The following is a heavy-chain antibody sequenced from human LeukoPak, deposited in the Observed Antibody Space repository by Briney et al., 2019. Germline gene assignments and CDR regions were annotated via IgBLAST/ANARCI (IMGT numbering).Heavy chain of an antibody. CDR3: ARDRVSSWYYFDY. CDR2: IYGGSRT. Sequence: PGGSLRLSCAASGFTFSSYGMSWVRQAPGKGLEWVSVIYGGSRTLYSDSVKGRFTISRDISKNTVYLQMSNLRAEDMAAYYCARDRVSSWYYFDYWGQGTLVTVSS. D-gene: IGHD6-13*01. J-gene: IGHJ4*02. CDR1: GFTFSSYG. V-gene: IGHV3-66*01.